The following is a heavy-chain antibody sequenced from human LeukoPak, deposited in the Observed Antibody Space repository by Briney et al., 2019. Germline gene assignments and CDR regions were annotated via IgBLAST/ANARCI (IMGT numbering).Heavy chain of an antibody. CDR2: ITPDGTGA. CDR1: GFIFSNNW. Sequence: PGGSLRLSCAASGFIFSNNWMHWVRQTPGKGLEWVSRITPDGTGATYADSVKGRFTIFRDNAQNTVYLQMNSLRVEDAAVYYCVRDLQVWELQYWGQGTLVTVPS. CDR3: VRDLQVWELQY. V-gene: IGHV3-74*01. J-gene: IGHJ1*01. D-gene: IGHD1-26*01.